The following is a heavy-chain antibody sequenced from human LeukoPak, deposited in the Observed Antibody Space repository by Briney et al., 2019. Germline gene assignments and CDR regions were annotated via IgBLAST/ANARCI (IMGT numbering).Heavy chain of an antibody. D-gene: IGHD3-22*01. J-gene: IGHJ4*02. Sequence: ASVKVSCKASGYTFSSYGISWVRQAPGQGLEWMGWISAYNGNTNYAQKLQGRVTMTTDTSTSTAYMELRSLRSEDTAVYYCARGGADYYDSSGSIDYWGQGTLVTVSS. CDR1: GYTFSSYG. CDR2: ISAYNGNT. V-gene: IGHV1-18*01. CDR3: ARGGADYYDSSGSIDY.